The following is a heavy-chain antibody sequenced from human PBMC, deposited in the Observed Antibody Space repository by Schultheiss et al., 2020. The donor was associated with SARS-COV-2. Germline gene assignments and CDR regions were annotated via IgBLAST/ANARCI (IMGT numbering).Heavy chain of an antibody. Sequence: SETLSLTCTVSGYSISSGYYWGWIRQPPGKGLEWIGEINHSGSTNYNPSLKSRVTISVDTSKNQFSLKLSSVTAADTAVYYCARVPLVRGVIIRESNYYYYMDVWGKGTTVTVSS. CDR3: ARVPLVRGVIIRESNYYYYMDV. V-gene: IGHV4-38-2*02. CDR2: INHSGST. CDR1: GYSISSGYY. J-gene: IGHJ6*03. D-gene: IGHD3-10*01.